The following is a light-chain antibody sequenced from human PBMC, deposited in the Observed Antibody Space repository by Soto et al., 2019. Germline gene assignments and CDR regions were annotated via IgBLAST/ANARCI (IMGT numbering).Light chain of an antibody. J-gene: IGKJ1*01. V-gene: IGKV3-20*01. CDR1: QSVSSSH. CDR3: HQYGRSPPWT. CDR2: GVS. Sequence: EIVLTQSPGTLSLSPGERATLSCRASQSVSSSHLAWYQQKPGQAPRLLIYGVSSRATGIPDRFSGSGSGTDFTLTISRLEPEDFAMYFCHQYGRSPPWTFGQGTKVDIK.